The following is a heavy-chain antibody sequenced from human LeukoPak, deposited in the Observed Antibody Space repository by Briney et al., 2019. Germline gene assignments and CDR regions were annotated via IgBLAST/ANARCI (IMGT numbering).Heavy chain of an antibody. Sequence: GASVKVSCKASGYTFTSYGISWVRQAPGQGLEWMGWISAYNGNTNYAQKLQGRVTMTTDTSTSTAYMELRSLRSDDTAVYYCARGRYSYGSSGWDDYWGQGTLVTVSS. CDR3: ARGRYSYGSSGWDDY. D-gene: IGHD5-18*01. CDR1: GYTFTSYG. CDR2: ISAYNGNT. V-gene: IGHV1-18*01. J-gene: IGHJ4*02.